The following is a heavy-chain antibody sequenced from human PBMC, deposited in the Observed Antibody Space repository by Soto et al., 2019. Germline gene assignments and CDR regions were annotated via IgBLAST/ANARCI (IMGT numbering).Heavy chain of an antibody. D-gene: IGHD6-13*01. J-gene: IGHJ4*02. CDR3: ARGSYSSNFAY. CDR1: GDSISSSNW. CDR2: IYHFGST. V-gene: IGHV4-4*02. Sequence: QVQLQESGPGLVKPSGTLSLTCAVSGDSISSSNWWSWVRQPPGKGLEWIGEIYHFGSTNYNPSLKSRPTISVDKSKNQFSLNLSSVTAADTAVYYCARGSYSSNFAYWGQGTLVTVSS.